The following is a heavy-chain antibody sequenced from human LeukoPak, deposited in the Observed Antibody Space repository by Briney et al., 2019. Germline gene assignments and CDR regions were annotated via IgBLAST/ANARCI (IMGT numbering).Heavy chain of an antibody. CDR3: ARVGGYAFDI. Sequence: KPGGSLRLSCGASGFSFSSYTMNWVRQAPGKGLEWVSSISSTTSYIYYADSVKGRFTISRDNAKNSLYVQMNSLRAEDTAVYYCARVGGYAFDIWGQGTMVTVSS. V-gene: IGHV3-21*01. CDR2: ISSTTSYI. CDR1: GFSFSSYT. J-gene: IGHJ3*02. D-gene: IGHD3-16*01.